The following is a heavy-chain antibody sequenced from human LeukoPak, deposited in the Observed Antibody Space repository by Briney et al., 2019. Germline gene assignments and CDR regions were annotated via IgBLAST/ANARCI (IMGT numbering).Heavy chain of an antibody. Sequence: GGSLRLSCAASGFTFSSYGMHWVRQAPGKGLEWEAVISYDGSNKYYADSVKGRFTISRDNSKSTLYLQMNRLRAEDTAVYYCARVLATVTPLAYYYYGMDVWGQGPTVTVSS. V-gene: IGHV3-30*03. CDR3: ARVLATVTPLAYYYYGMDV. CDR2: ISYDGSNK. J-gene: IGHJ6*02. D-gene: IGHD4-17*01. CDR1: GFTFSSYG.